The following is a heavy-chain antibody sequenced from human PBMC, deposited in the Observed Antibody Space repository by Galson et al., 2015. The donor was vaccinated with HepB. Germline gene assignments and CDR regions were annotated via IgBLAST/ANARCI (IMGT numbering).Heavy chain of an antibody. CDR2: ISAYNGYT. Sequence: SVKVSCKASGYTFTNYGFSWVRQAPGQGLGWMGWISAYNGYTNYAQKLQGRVTMTTDTSMSTAYMELRSLRSDDTAVYYCARDASISQNAEYFQHWGQGTLVTVSS. CDR3: ARDASISQNAEYFQH. CDR1: GYTFTNYG. V-gene: IGHV1-18*01. J-gene: IGHJ1*01. D-gene: IGHD3-10*01.